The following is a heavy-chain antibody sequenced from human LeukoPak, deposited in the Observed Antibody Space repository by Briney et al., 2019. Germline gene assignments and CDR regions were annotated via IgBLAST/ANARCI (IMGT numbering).Heavy chain of an antibody. CDR3: ARQPDLITMVRGAATSPLDY. CDR1: GYTFTRYG. Sequence: GASVKVSCRASGYTFTRYGLSWVRQAPGQGLEWMGWISGYNGKANYVQKFQGRVTMTTDTSTSTAYMELRSLRSDDTAVYYCARQPDLITMVRGAATSPLDYWGQGTLVTVSS. J-gene: IGHJ4*02. CDR2: ISGYNGKA. V-gene: IGHV1-18*01. D-gene: IGHD3-10*01.